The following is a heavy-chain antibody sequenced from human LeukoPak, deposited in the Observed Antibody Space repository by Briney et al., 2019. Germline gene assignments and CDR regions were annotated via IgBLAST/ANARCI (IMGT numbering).Heavy chain of an antibody. Sequence: PGGSLRLSCAASGFTVSSYYMSWVRQAPGKGLEWVSIIYSAGYTYYADSVKGRFTISRDNSKNTLYLQMNSLRAEDTAVYYCARGLTWKAPDYWGQGTLVTVSS. CDR1: GFTVSSYY. CDR2: IYSAGYT. V-gene: IGHV3-66*01. J-gene: IGHJ4*02. D-gene: IGHD1-1*01. CDR3: ARGLTWKAPDY.